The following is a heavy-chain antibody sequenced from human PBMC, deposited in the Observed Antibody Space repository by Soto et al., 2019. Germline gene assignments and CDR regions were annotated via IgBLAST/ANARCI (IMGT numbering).Heavy chain of an antibody. CDR3: TAWGYGDYGYYYYGMDV. V-gene: IGHV4-59*01. D-gene: IGHD4-17*01. Sequence: PSETLSLTCTVSGGSISSYYWSWIRQPPGKGLEWIGYIYYSGSTNYNPSPKSRVTISVDTSKNQFSLKLSSVTAADTAVYYCTAWGYGDYGYYYYGMDVWGQGTTITVS. CDR2: IYYSGST. CDR1: GGSISSYY. J-gene: IGHJ6*02.